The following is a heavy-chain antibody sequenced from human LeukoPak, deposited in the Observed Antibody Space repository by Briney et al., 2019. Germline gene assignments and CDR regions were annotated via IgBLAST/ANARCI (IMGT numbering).Heavy chain of an antibody. Sequence: PSETLSLTCTVSGGSISSGDYYWSWIRQPPGKGLEWIAYMYYSGSTYYNPSLKSRVTMSADTSKDQLSLKLSSVTAADTAVYYCARPYYYDSRIDPWGQGILVTVSS. V-gene: IGHV4-30-4*01. CDR2: MYYSGST. CDR3: ARPYYYDSRIDP. J-gene: IGHJ5*02. CDR1: GGSISSGDYY. D-gene: IGHD3-22*01.